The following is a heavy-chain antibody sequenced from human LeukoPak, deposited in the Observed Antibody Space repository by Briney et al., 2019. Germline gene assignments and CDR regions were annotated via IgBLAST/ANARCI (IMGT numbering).Heavy chain of an antibody. J-gene: IGHJ4*02. Sequence: ASVKVSCKASGYTFTGYYMHWVRQAPGQGLEWMGWMNPNSGNTGYAQKFKGRVIMTRNTSMNTAYMELSSLRSEDTAVYYCAKVDLFAHSRAGQELIEDYWGQGTLVTVSS. CDR1: GYTFTGYY. D-gene: IGHD3-10*01. V-gene: IGHV1-8*02. CDR3: AKVDLFAHSRAGQELIEDY. CDR2: MNPNSGNT.